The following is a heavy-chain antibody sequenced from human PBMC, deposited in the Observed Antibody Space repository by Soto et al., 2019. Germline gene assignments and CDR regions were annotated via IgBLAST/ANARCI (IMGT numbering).Heavy chain of an antibody. D-gene: IGHD3-9*01. Sequence: QVQLQESGPGLVKPSETLSLTCTVSGGSISSYYWSWIRQPPGKGLEWIGYIYYSGSTNYNPSLKSRVTISVDTSKNQFSLKLSSVTAADTAVYYCARGGTVRYFDWSHEHWFDPWGRGTLVTVSS. CDR2: IYYSGST. CDR1: GGSISSYY. J-gene: IGHJ5*02. CDR3: ARGGTVRYFDWSHEHWFDP. V-gene: IGHV4-59*01.